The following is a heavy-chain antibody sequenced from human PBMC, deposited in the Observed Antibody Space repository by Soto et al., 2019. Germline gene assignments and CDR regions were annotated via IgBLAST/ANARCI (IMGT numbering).Heavy chain of an antibody. CDR1: GYTLTELS. CDR2: FDPEDGET. V-gene: IGHV1-24*01. J-gene: IGHJ4*02. D-gene: IGHD5-18*01. CDR3: ASFGTAGYGYISLDY. Sequence: ASVKVSCKVSGYTLTELSMHWVRQAPGKGLEWMGGFDPEDGETIYAQKFQGRVTMTEDTSTDTAYMELSSLRSEDTAVYYCASFGTAGYGYISLDYWGQGTLVTVSS.